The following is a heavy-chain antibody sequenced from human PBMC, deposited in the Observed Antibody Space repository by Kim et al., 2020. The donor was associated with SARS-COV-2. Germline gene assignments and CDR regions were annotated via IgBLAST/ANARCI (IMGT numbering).Heavy chain of an antibody. V-gene: IGHV4-61*03. J-gene: IGHJ4*02. D-gene: IGHD7-27*01. CDR1: GASVTARNYY. Sequence: SETLSLTCTVSGASVTARNYYWSWSRKPPGKPLEWIGNIYYSGSTNYSPSLKSRAARTVATSKNHCSRKLTSGSYSDTAVYYCARGSPGLGDWGQGTLVTVSS. CDR3: ARGSPGLGD. CDR2: IYYSGST.